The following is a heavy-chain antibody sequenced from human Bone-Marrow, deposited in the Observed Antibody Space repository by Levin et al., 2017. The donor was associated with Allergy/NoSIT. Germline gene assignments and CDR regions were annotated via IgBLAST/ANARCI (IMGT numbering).Heavy chain of an antibody. CDR3: ARDGDRGVNFDY. CDR1: GFSLSNWW. CDR2: IYKDGTRT. V-gene: IGHV3-74*01. D-gene: IGHD3-10*01. Sequence: GESLKISCAASGFSLSNWWMHWVRQTPGKGLVWVSRIYKDGTRTNYADSVKGRFTISRDNAKNTLYLQMNSLRVEDTAVYYYARDGDRGVNFDYWGQGTLVTVAS. J-gene: IGHJ4*02.